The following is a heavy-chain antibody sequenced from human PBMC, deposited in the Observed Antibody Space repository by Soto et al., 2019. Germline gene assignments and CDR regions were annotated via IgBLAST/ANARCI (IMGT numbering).Heavy chain of an antibody. Sequence: EVQLVESGGGLVQPGGSLRLSCAASGFSVSNLYMTWVRQAPGKGLEWVSVISSGGSTYYADSVKGRFTISRDSSKNTLYREMNRLRAGDTAVYYCARDTLGGAYDFWHGGQGTLVTVSS. CDR2: ISSGGST. D-gene: IGHD3-3*01. CDR3: ARDTLGGAYDFWH. V-gene: IGHV3-66*01. J-gene: IGHJ4*02. CDR1: GFSVSNLY.